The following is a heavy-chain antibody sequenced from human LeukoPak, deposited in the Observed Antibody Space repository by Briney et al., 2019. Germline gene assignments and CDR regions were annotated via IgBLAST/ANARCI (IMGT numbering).Heavy chain of an antibody. Sequence: GGSLRLSCAASGFIFSTYSMNWARQAPGKGLEWVSSISSSSSSIYYADSVKGRFTISRDNAKNSLYLQMNSLRAEDTAVYYCAKSDCGTIGCKLLNYWGQGTLVTVSS. D-gene: IGHD2-21*01. V-gene: IGHV3-21*01. CDR1: GFIFSTYS. CDR3: AKSDCGTIGCKLLNY. J-gene: IGHJ4*02. CDR2: ISSSSSSI.